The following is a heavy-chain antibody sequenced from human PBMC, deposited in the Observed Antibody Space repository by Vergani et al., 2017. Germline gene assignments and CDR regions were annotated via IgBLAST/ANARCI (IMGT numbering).Heavy chain of an antibody. D-gene: IGHD6-19*01. CDR1: GGSISSGGYY. J-gene: IGHJ3*02. Sequence: QVQLQESGPGLVKPSQTLSLTCTVSGGSISSGGYYWSWIRQHPGKGLEWIGYIYYSGSTNYNPSLKSRVTISVDTSKNQFSLKLSSVTAADTAVYYCAKRTKYSSGWYGAFDIWGQGTMVTVSS. CDR2: IYYSGST. V-gene: IGHV4-31*03. CDR3: AKRTKYSSGWYGAFDI.